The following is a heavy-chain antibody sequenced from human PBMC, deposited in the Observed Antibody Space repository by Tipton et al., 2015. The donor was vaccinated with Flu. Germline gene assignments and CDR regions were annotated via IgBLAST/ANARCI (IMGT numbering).Heavy chain of an antibody. CDR2: VHYSGSS. CDR1: GGFVSSYF. CDR3: VRTKDGYTLSNFVY. J-gene: IGHJ4*02. Sequence: TLSLTCTVSGGFVSSYFWTWIRQAPGKGLEWIGYVHYSGSSNYSPSLKGRVTISVDESKNQFSLRLTSVTAADTAVYYCVRTKDGYTLSNFVYWGQGTLVTVSS. D-gene: IGHD5-24*01. V-gene: IGHV4-59*02.